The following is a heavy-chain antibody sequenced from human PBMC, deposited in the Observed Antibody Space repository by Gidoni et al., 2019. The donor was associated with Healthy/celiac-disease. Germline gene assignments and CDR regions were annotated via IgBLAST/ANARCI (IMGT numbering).Heavy chain of an antibody. V-gene: IGHV3-23*04. CDR3: ASRYYDILTGYYKGLNYFDY. D-gene: IGHD3-9*01. CDR2: ISGSGGST. Sequence: EVQLVESGGGLVQPGGSLSLSCAASGFTFSSYAMSWVRQAPGKGLEWVSAISGSGGSTYYADSVKGRFTISRDNSKNTLYLQMNSLRAEDTAVYYCASRYYDILTGYYKGLNYFDYWGQGTLVTVSS. J-gene: IGHJ4*02. CDR1: GFTFSSYA.